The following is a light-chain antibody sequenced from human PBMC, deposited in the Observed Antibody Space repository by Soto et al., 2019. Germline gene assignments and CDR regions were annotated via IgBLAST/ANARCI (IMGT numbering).Light chain of an antibody. CDR1: QSVRSSY. J-gene: IGKJ3*01. CDR2: GAS. V-gene: IGKV3-20*01. Sequence: MVLTQSPGTLSLSPGERATLSCRASQSVRSSYLAWYQQKPGQAPRLLIYGASTRATGFPDRFSGSGSGTDFTLTISRLEPEDFAVYHCQQYGSSRPTFGPRTKVDIK. CDR3: QQYGSSRPT.